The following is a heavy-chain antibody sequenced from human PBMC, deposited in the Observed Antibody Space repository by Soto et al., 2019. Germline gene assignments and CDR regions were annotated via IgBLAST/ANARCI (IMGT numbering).Heavy chain of an antibody. CDR1: GFTFSSYG. D-gene: IGHD1-26*01. J-gene: IGHJ4*02. Sequence: VQLLESGGGLVQPGGSLRLSCAASGFTFSSYGMHWVRQAPGKGLEWVAVISYDGSNKYYADSVKGRFTISRDNSKNTLYLQMNSLRAEDTAVYYCAKVGIVGATSGDYWGQGTLVTVSS. CDR3: AKVGIVGATSGDY. V-gene: IGHV3-30*18. CDR2: ISYDGSNK.